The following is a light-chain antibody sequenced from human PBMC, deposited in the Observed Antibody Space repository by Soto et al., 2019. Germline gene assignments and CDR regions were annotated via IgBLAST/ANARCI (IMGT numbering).Light chain of an antibody. J-gene: IGLJ2*01. Sequence: QSVLTQPASVSGSPGQSITISCTGTSSDVGGYNYVSWYQQHPGKAPKLMIYDVSNRPSGVSNRFSGSKSGNTASLTISGRQAEDEADDYCSSYTSSSNPVVFGGGTKLTVL. CDR3: SSYTSSSNPVV. CDR1: SSDVGGYNY. CDR2: DVS. V-gene: IGLV2-14*01.